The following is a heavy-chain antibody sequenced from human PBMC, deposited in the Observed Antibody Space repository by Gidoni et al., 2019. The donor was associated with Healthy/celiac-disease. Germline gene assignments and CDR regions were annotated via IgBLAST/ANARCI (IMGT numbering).Heavy chain of an antibody. Sequence: QVQLVESGGGVVQPGRSLRLSCAASGFTFSSYAMHWVRQAPGKGLGWGAVISYDGSNKYYADSVKGRFTISRDNSKNTLYLQMNSLRAEDTAVYYCARDQYPGLTIFGTPFDYWGQGTLVTVSS. CDR3: ARDQYPGLTIFGTPFDY. V-gene: IGHV3-30-3*01. CDR2: ISYDGSNK. J-gene: IGHJ4*02. CDR1: GFTFSSYA. D-gene: IGHD3-3*01.